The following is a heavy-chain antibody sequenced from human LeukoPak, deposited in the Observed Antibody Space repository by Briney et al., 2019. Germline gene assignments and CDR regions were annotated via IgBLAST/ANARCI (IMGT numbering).Heavy chain of an antibody. CDR1: GGSISSYY. J-gene: IGHJ4*02. D-gene: IGHD3-10*01. CDR3: ARTIWFGESSMVYYFDY. CDR2: IYYSGST. Sequence: PSETLSLTCTVSGGSISSYYWSWIRQPPGKGLEWIGYIYYSGSTNYNPSLKSRVTISVDTSKNQFSLKLSSVTAADTAVYYCARTIWFGESSMVYYFDYWGQGTLVTVSS. V-gene: IGHV4-59*01.